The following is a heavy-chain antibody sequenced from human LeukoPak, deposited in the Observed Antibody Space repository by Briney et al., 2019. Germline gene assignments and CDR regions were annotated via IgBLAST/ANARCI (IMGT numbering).Heavy chain of an antibody. V-gene: IGHV4-38-2*02. CDR1: GYSITSGYY. CDR2: IYHSGST. D-gene: IGHD3-10*01. Sequence: PSETLSLTCTVSGYSITSGYYWGWIRQPPGKGLEWIGSIYHSGSTYYNASLKSRVTISVDTSKNQFSLKLSSVTAADTAVYYCARDDGSGIIRNWGQGTLVTVSS. J-gene: IGHJ4*02. CDR3: ARDDGSGIIRN.